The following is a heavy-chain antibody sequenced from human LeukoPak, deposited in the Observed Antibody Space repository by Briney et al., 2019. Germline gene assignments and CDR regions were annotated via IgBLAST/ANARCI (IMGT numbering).Heavy chain of an antibody. D-gene: IGHD1-7*01. V-gene: IGHV3-7*04. CDR1: GFTFSSYW. J-gene: IGHJ4*02. Sequence: GGSLRLSCAASGFTFSSYWMSWVRQAPGRGLEWVANIKQDGSEKYYVDSVKGRFTISRDNAKNSLYLQMNSLRAEDTAVYYCARDKYAGTSYLDYWGQGTLVTVSS. CDR2: IKQDGSEK. CDR3: ARDKYAGTSYLDY.